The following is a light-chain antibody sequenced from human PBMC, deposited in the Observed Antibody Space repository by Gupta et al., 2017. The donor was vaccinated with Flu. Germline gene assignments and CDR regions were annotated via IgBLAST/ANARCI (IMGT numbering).Light chain of an antibody. V-gene: IGKV4-1*01. Sequence: SLGERATINCKSSQSVLYSSNNKNYLAWYQQKPGQPPKLLICWASTRESGVPDRFSGSGSGTDFTLTISSLQAEDVAVYYCQQYYSTPFTFGPGTKVDIK. J-gene: IGKJ3*01. CDR1: QSVLYSSNNKNY. CDR2: WAS. CDR3: QQYYSTPFT.